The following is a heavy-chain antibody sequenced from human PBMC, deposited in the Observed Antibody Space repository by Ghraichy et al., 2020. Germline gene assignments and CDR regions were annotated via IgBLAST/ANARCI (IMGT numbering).Heavy chain of an antibody. Sequence: SETLSLTCTVSGGSISSSSYYWGWIRQPPGKGLEWIGSIYYSGSTYYNPSLKSRVTISVDTSKNQFSLKLSSVTAADTAVYYCARGWWLRSRGMDVWGQGTTVTVSS. D-gene: IGHD5-12*01. CDR1: GGSISSSSYY. CDR2: IYYSGST. V-gene: IGHV4-39*01. CDR3: ARGWWLRSRGMDV. J-gene: IGHJ6*02.